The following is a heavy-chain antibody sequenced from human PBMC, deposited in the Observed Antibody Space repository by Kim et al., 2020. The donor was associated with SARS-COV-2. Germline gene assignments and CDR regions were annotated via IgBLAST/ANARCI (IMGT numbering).Heavy chain of an antibody. CDR3: ARERKETVGATAFDT. D-gene: IGHD1-26*01. Sequence: NPSLKSRVTVYVDMSKNQCSLRLTSMTAADTAVYFCARERKETVGATAFDTWGQGALVTVSS. V-gene: IGHV4-39*02. J-gene: IGHJ4*02.